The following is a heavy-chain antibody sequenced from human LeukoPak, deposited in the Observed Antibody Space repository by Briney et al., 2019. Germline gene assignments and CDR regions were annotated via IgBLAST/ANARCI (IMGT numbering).Heavy chain of an antibody. Sequence: GGSLRLSCAASGFAFSSYGMSWVRQAPGKGLEWVSYIGSSVGLIYYADSVKGRFTISRDNAKNSLYLQMNSLRAEDTAVYYCARGSDCSGWGQGTLVTVSS. CDR2: IGSSVGLI. D-gene: IGHD2-21*02. CDR3: ARGSDCSG. CDR1: GFAFSSYG. V-gene: IGHV3-48*03. J-gene: IGHJ4*02.